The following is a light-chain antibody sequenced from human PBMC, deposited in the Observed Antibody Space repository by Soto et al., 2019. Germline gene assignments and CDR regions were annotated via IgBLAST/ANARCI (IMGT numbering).Light chain of an antibody. CDR1: QSVGLS. CDR2: GAS. J-gene: IGKJ1*01. V-gene: IGKV3-20*01. CDR3: KKYGTSQWK. Sequence: EVVLTQSPSTLAFSPLGRATLSCMASQSVGLSLAWYQQKPGQAPRLIIYGASSRATGIQDRFSGSGSGKDFTITIRRMENEDFEVYYCKKYGTSQWKFGKGTKVDIK.